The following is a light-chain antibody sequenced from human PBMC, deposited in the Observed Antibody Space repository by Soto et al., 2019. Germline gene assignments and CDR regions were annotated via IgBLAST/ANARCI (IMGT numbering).Light chain of an antibody. Sequence: QSVLTQPPSVSAAPGQKVTISCSGSSSNIGNNYVSWYQQLPGTAPKLLIYESNKRPSGIPDRFSGSKSGTSATLGITGLKTGDEADYYCGTWDHTLGGFVFGTGTKVNVL. CDR1: SSNIGNNY. V-gene: IGLV1-51*02. CDR2: ESN. J-gene: IGLJ1*01. CDR3: GTWDHTLGGFV.